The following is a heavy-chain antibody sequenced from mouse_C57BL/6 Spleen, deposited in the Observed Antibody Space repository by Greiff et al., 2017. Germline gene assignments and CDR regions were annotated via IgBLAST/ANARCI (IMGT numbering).Heavy chain of an antibody. J-gene: IGHJ3*01. V-gene: IGHV1-7*01. Sequence: VQLQQSGAELAKPGASVKLSCKASGYTFTSYWMHWVKQRPGQGLEWIGYINPSSGYNKYNQKFKDKATFTADKSSSTAYMQLRSLTYEDSAVYYCASLWDEGWFAYWGQGTLVTVSA. D-gene: IGHD4-1*01. CDR1: GYTFTSYW. CDR3: ASLWDEGWFAY. CDR2: INPSSGYN.